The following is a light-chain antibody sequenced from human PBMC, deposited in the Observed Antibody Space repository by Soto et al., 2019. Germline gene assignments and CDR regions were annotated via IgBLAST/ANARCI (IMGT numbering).Light chain of an antibody. CDR3: QQFSSYPLT. V-gene: IGKV3-20*01. CDR1: QSVSSY. J-gene: IGKJ4*01. Sequence: EMELTQTPATLSLSPGERATLSCRASQSVSSYLAWYQQKPGQAPRLLIYGASRRATGIPDRFSGSGSGTDFTLTISRLEPEDFAVYYCQQFSSYPLTFGGGTKV. CDR2: GAS.